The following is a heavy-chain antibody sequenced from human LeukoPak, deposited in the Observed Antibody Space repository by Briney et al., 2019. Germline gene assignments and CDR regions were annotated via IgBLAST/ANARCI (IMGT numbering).Heavy chain of an antibody. CDR2: INHSGST. Sequence: PSETLSLTCAVYGGSFSGYYWSWIRQPPGKGLEWIGEINHSGSTNYNPSLKSRVTISVDTSKNQFSLKLSSVTAADTAVYYCARFSGSHSFDYWGQGTLVTVSS. D-gene: IGHD1-26*01. CDR1: GGSFSGYY. CDR3: ARFSGSHSFDY. V-gene: IGHV4-34*01. J-gene: IGHJ4*02.